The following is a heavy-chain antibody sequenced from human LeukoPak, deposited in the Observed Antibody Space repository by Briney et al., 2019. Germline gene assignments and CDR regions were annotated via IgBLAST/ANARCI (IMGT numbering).Heavy chain of an antibody. CDR1: GGSISSSSYY. Sequence: SETLSLTCTVSGGSISSSSYYWGWIRQPPGKGLEWIGSIYYSGSTYYNPSLKSRVTISVDTSKNQFSLKLSSVTAADTAVYYCARTSIATYHYWGQGTLVTVSS. V-gene: IGHV4-39*01. CDR2: IYYSGST. D-gene: IGHD6-6*01. CDR3: ARTSIATYHY. J-gene: IGHJ4*02.